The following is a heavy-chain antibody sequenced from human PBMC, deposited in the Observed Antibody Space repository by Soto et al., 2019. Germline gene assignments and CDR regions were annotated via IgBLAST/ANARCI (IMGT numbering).Heavy chain of an antibody. CDR2: ISGDGGST. J-gene: IGHJ1*01. Sequence: GGSLRLSCAASGFTFDDYAMHWVRQAPGKGLEWVSLISGDGGSTYYADSVKGRFTISRDNSKNSLYLQMNSLRTEDTALYYCAKDGGGYSSSWYGYFQHWGQGTLVTVSS. V-gene: IGHV3-43*02. CDR1: GFTFDDYA. D-gene: IGHD6-13*01. CDR3: AKDGGGYSSSWYGYFQH.